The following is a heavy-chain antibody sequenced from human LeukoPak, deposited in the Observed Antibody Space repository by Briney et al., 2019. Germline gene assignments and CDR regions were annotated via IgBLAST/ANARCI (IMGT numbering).Heavy chain of an antibody. J-gene: IGHJ5*02. CDR3: ATAKYDYGDPVGWFDP. D-gene: IGHD4-17*01. Sequence: GGSLRLSCAASGFTFSTSAMTWVRQAPGKGLEWVSGIISTGTTYYADSVRGRFTISRDNSRNTLYLLMTSLRVEDAAVYYCATAKYDYGDPVGWFDPWGPGTLVTVSS. CDR1: GFTFSTSA. CDR2: IISTGTT. V-gene: IGHV3-23*01.